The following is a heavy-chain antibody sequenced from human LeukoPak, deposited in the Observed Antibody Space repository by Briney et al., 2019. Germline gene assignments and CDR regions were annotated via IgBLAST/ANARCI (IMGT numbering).Heavy chain of an antibody. Sequence: GGSLRLSCAASGFTFSSYSMNWDRQAPGKGLEWVSSISSSSSYIYYADSVKGRFTISRDNAKNSLYLQMNSLRAEDTAVYYCARGDSSGPQFDYWGQGTLVTVSS. J-gene: IGHJ4*02. CDR1: GFTFSSYS. CDR3: ARGDSSGPQFDY. CDR2: ISSSSSYI. V-gene: IGHV3-21*01. D-gene: IGHD3-22*01.